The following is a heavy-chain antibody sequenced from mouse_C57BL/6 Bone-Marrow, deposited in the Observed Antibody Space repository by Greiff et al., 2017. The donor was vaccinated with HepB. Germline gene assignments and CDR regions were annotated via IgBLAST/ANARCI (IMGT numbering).Heavy chain of an antibody. CDR3: ASTYSNYPAWFAY. V-gene: IGHV2-2*01. Sequence: VKLQESGPGLVQPSQSLSITCTVSGFSLTSYGVHWVRQSPGKGLEWLGVIWSGGSTDYNAAFISRLSISKDNSKSQVFFKMNSLQADDTAIYYCASTYSNYPAWFAYWGQGTLVTVSA. J-gene: IGHJ3*01. CDR2: IWSGGST. CDR1: GFSLTSYG. D-gene: IGHD2-5*01.